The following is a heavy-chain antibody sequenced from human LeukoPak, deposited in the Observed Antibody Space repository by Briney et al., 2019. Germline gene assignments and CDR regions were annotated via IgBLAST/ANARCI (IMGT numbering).Heavy chain of an antibody. CDR2: ISYDGSNK. V-gene: IGHV3-30*04. J-gene: IGHJ4*02. CDR3: ANSWEPNHGCDY. D-gene: IGHD1-26*01. CDR1: GFTFGSYA. Sequence: GGSLRLSCAASGFTFGSYAMHWVRQAPGKGLKWVAVISYDGSNKYYADSVKGRFTISRDNSKNTLYLQMNSLRTEDTAMYYCANSWEPNHGCDYWGQGTLVTVSS.